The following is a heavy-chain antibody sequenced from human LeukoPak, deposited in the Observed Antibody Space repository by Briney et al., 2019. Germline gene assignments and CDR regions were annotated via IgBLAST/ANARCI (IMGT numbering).Heavy chain of an antibody. CDR1: GFTFSSYS. Sequence: GGSLRLSCAASGFTFSSYSMNWVRQAPGKGLEWVSSISSSSSYIYYADSVKGRFTISRDNAKNSLYLQINSLRAEDTAVYYCARTAGTGNYFDYWGQGTLVTVSS. V-gene: IGHV3-21*01. D-gene: IGHD6-19*01. J-gene: IGHJ4*02. CDR2: ISSSSSYI. CDR3: ARTAGTGNYFDY.